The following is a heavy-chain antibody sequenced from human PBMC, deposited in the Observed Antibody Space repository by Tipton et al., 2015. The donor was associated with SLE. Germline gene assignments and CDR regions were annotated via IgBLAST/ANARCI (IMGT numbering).Heavy chain of an antibody. CDR1: GGSISSGGYS. CDR2: IYHSGST. D-gene: IGHD6-6*01. V-gene: IGHV4-30-2*01. J-gene: IGHJ4*02. Sequence: TLSLTCAVSGGSISSGGYSWSWIRQPPGKGLERIGYIYHSGSTYYNPSLKSRVTISVDRSKNQFSLKLSSVTAAVTAVYYCARDGVYSSFWGQGTLVTVSS. CDR3: ARDGVYSSF.